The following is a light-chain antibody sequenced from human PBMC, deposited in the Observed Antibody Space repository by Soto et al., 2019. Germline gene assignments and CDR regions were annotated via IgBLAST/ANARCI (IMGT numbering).Light chain of an antibody. CDR3: SSYTTTNTPYV. J-gene: IGLJ1*01. V-gene: IGLV2-14*02. CDR1: RSDVGGYNL. CDR2: DDI. Sequence: QSGLTQTASVSGSPGQSITMSCTGTRSDVGGYNLVSWYQLHPGRAPKLLIHDDIKRPSGVSDRFSGSKSGNSASLTISGLQAEDEADYYCSSYTTTNTPYVFGSGTKLTVL.